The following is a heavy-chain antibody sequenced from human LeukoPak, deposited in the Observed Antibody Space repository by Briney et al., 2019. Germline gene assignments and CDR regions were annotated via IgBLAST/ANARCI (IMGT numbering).Heavy chain of an antibody. CDR3: ARDFYGSGSYYTVAFDS. CDR2: IDGNGGDT. V-gene: IGHV3-23*01. CDR1: GFIFSSYS. J-gene: IGHJ4*02. D-gene: IGHD3-10*01. Sequence: GGSLRLSCAASGFIFSSYSMSWVRQAPGRGLEWVASIDGNGGDTYYADSVKGRFPISRDHSKNTVYLQMNSLSAEDTAVYYCARDFYGSGSYYTVAFDSWGQGTLVTVSS.